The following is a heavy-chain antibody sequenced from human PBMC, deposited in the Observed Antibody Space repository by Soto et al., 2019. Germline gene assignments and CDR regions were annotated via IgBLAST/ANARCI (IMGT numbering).Heavy chain of an antibody. D-gene: IGHD2-15*01. CDR2: ISYDGSNK. Sequence: QVQLVESGGGVVQPGRSLRLSCAASGFTFSSYGMHWVRQAPGKGLEWVAVISYDGSNKYYADSVKGRFTISRDNSKNTLYLQMSRLRAEDTAVYYCAKDVVVVAAIPIFVPWGQGRLVTVSS. CDR3: AKDVVVVAAIPIFVP. J-gene: IGHJ5*01. V-gene: IGHV3-30*18. CDR1: GFTFSSYG.